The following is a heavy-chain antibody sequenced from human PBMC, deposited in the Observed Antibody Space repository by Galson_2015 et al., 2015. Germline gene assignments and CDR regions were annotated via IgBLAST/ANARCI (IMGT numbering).Heavy chain of an antibody. CDR2: TYYRSKWYN. CDR1: GDSVSSHSAV. J-gene: IGHJ6*03. D-gene: IGHD4-17*01. Sequence: CAISGDSVSSHSAVWNWIRQSPSRGLEWLGRTYYRSKWYNNYAISVKSRITINPDTPKNQFSLQLKSVTPEDTAVYYCVWSGNPDYGDYDMDVWGKGTTVTVSS. CDR3: VWSGNPDYGDYDMDV. V-gene: IGHV6-1*01.